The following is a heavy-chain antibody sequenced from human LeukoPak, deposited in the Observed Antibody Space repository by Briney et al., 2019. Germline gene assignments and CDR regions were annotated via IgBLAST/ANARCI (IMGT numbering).Heavy chain of an antibody. CDR2: ISGSGGST. Sequence: GGSLRLSCAASGFTLSSYAMSWVRQAPGKGLEWVSAISGSGGSTYYADSVKGRFTISRDNSKNTLYLQMNSLRAEDTAVYYCAQGRSSTSWLGYWGQGTLVTVSS. CDR1: GFTLSSYA. V-gene: IGHV3-23*01. J-gene: IGHJ4*02. D-gene: IGHD2-2*01. CDR3: AQGRSSTSWLGY.